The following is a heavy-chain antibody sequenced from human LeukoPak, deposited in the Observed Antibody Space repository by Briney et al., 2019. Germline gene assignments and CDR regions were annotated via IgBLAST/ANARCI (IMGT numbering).Heavy chain of an antibody. CDR2: ISSSGGNI. J-gene: IGHJ4*01. CDR3: ARRRDYFDY. CDR1: GFDLSDYY. Sequence: GGSLRLSCVVSGFDLSDYYMSWIRQAPGKGLEWISYISSSGGNIYFADSVKGRFTMSRDNARGSLYLQMNSLTADDTAIYYCARRRDYFDYWGQGTLVTVSS. V-gene: IGHV3-11*01.